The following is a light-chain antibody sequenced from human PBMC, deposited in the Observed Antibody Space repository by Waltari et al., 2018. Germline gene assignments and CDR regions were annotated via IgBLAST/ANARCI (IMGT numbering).Light chain of an antibody. Sequence: SYDLTQPPSVSVSPGRTASIPFSGDKLGDTYASWHPQKPGQSPVLVIYHDTKRPSGIPERFSGSNSGNTATLTISGTQAMDEADYYCQAWDSSTVVFGGGTKLTVL. CDR3: QAWDSSTVV. CDR1: KLGDTY. V-gene: IGLV3-1*01. J-gene: IGLJ2*01. CDR2: HDT.